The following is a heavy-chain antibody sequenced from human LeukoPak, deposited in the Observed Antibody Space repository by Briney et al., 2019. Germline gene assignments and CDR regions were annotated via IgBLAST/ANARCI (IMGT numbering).Heavy chain of an antibody. CDR2: IYYSGIT. D-gene: IGHD2-8*01. V-gene: IGHV4-59*01. CDR1: GGSISSYY. Sequence: PSETLSLTCTVSGGSISSYYWSWIRQPPGKGLEWIGYIYYSGITNYNPSLESRVTISVDTSKNQFSLKLSSVTAADTAVYYCARVTNGYARGYWYFDLWGRGTLVTVSS. CDR3: ARVTNGYARGYWYFDL. J-gene: IGHJ2*01.